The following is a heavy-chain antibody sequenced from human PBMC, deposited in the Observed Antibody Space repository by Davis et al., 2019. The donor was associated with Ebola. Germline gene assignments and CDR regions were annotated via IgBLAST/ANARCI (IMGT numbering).Heavy chain of an antibody. CDR2: IYHSGST. CDR1: GGSINNYF. Sequence: MPSETLSLTCTVSGGSINNYFWSWVRQSPGKGLEWIGEIYHSGSTNYNPSLKSRVAISVDKSKNQFSLKLSPVTAADAAVYYCARDYYDSSGFLWYFDLWGRGTLVAVSS. CDR3: ARDYYDSSGFLWYFDL. D-gene: IGHD3-22*01. V-gene: IGHV4-4*02. J-gene: IGHJ2*01.